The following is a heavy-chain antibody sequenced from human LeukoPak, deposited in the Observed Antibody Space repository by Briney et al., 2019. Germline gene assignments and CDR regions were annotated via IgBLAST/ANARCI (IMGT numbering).Heavy chain of an antibody. Sequence: GGSLRLSCAASGFTFSSYWMSWVRQAPGKGLEWVANIKQDRSEKYYVDSVKGRFTISRDNAKNSLYLQMNSLRAEDTAVYYCARTPNYYDSSGYYLTGFDPWGQGTLVTVSS. J-gene: IGHJ5*02. CDR1: GFTFSSYW. CDR2: IKQDRSEK. D-gene: IGHD3-22*01. V-gene: IGHV3-7*01. CDR3: ARTPNYYDSSGYYLTGFDP.